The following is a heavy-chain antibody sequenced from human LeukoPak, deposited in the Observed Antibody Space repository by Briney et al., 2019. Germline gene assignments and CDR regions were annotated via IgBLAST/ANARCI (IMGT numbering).Heavy chain of an antibody. J-gene: IGHJ5*02. CDR1: GGSISSGSYY. CDR2: IYYSGST. CDR3: XXPVPSRLGWFDP. V-gene: IGHV4-39*01. D-gene: IGHD1-1*01. Sequence: SETLSLTCTVSGGSISSGSYYWSWIRQPAGKGLEWIGTIYYSGSTYYNPSLKSRVTISVDTSKNQFSLKLTSVTAADTAVYYXXXPVPSRLGWFDPWGQGTLVTVSS.